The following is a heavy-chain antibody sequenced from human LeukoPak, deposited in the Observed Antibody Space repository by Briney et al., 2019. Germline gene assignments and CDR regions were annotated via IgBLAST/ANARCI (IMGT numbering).Heavy chain of an antibody. J-gene: IGHJ5*02. Sequence: KASETLSLTCTVFGGSITTYSWSWIRQPAGRGLEWIGRFYSSGSTDYNPSLKSRVTMSVDTSKNQVSLKLSSVTAADTAIYYCARDFSSKNWFDTWGQGTLATVSS. V-gene: IGHV4-4*07. CDR2: FYSSGST. D-gene: IGHD2/OR15-2a*01. CDR3: ARDFSSKNWFDT. CDR1: GGSITTYS.